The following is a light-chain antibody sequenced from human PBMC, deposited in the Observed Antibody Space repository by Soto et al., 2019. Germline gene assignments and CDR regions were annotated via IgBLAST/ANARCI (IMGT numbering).Light chain of an antibody. CDR3: QHYGNSSYT. Sequence: EIVLTQSPGTLSLSPGERATLSCRASQSVSSSYLAWYQQKPGQAPRLLFYGASSRAPGIPDRFSGSGSGTDFTLTISRLEPADFAVYYCQHYGNSSYTFGQGTKLGIK. CDR2: GAS. V-gene: IGKV3-20*01. J-gene: IGKJ2*01. CDR1: QSVSSSY.